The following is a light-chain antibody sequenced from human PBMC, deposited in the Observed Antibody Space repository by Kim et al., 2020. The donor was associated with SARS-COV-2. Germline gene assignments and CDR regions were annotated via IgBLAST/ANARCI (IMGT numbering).Light chain of an antibody. CDR1: SGHSRDV. J-gene: IGLJ3*02. CDR2: LNSDGSH. CDR3: QTWGTGIWV. Sequence: ASVKLSCTLGSGHSRDVIAWQQQQPEKGPRYLMKLNSDGSHSKGDGIPDRFSGSSSGAERYLTITSLQSEDEADYYCQTWGTGIWVFGGGTQLTVL. V-gene: IGLV4-69*01.